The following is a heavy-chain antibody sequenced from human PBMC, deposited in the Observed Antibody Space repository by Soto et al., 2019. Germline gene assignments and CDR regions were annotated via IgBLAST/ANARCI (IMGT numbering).Heavy chain of an antibody. V-gene: IGHV1-46*01. Sequence: GASVKVSCKASGYTFTSYYMHWVRQAPGQGLEWMGIINPSGGSTSYAQKFQGRVTMTRDTSTSTVYMELSSLRSEDTAVYYCARALRITIFGVVIIAYPPDYWGQGTLVTVSS. CDR1: GYTFTSYY. CDR2: INPSGGST. D-gene: IGHD3-3*01. J-gene: IGHJ4*02. CDR3: ARALRITIFGVVIIAYPPDY.